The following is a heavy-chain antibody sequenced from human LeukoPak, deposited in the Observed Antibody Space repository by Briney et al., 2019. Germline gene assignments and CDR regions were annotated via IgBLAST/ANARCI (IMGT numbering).Heavy chain of an antibody. CDR2: IHPSGST. V-gene: IGHV4-34*01. Sequence: SETLSLTCTVYGGSFSDYYWGWIRQPPGKGLEWIGEIHPSGSTNYSPSLTSRVTISLDASKNQFSLKLSSVAAADTAVYFCARVEYSYVINDWSRTGLGAYPTKYYYHMDVWDKGTTVTVSS. CDR3: ARVEYSYVINDWSRTGLGAYPTKYYYHMDV. J-gene: IGHJ6*03. D-gene: IGHD5-18*01. CDR1: GGSFSDYY.